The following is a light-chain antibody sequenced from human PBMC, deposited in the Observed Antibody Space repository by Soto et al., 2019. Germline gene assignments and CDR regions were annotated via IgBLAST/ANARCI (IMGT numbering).Light chain of an antibody. Sequence: EIVLTQSPGTLSLSPGERATLSCRASQSVSSSYLAWYQQKPGQAPRLLIYDASSRATGIPDRFSGSGSGTDFTLTISRLEPEDVAVFYCQQYGSAPLTFGGGTKVEIK. V-gene: IGKV3-20*01. CDR2: DAS. CDR3: QQYGSAPLT. J-gene: IGKJ4*02. CDR1: QSVSSSY.